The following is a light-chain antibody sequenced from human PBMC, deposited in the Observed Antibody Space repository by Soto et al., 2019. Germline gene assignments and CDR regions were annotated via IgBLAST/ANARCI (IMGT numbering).Light chain of an antibody. J-gene: IGKJ1*01. Sequence: DIQMTQSPSTLSASLGDRVTITCRASQSMNDWLAWYQQKPGKAPKVLIYDASSLQSGVPSRFSGSRSGTEFTLTIDSLQPDDVATYYGLRYNAFSQTFGQGTKVEI. CDR1: QSMNDW. V-gene: IGKV1-5*01. CDR3: LRYNAFSQT. CDR2: DAS.